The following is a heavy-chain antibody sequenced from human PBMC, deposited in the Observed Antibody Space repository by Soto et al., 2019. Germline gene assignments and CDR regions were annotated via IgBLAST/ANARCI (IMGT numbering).Heavy chain of an antibody. CDR3: ARVGGGLASLGYYGMDV. CDR2: INPNSGGT. J-gene: IGHJ6*02. D-gene: IGHD3-10*01. V-gene: IGHV1-2*04. Sequence: ASVKVCCKASGDTFTSHGFTWVRQAPGQGLEWMGWINPNSGGTNYAQRFQGWLTMTRDRSISTAYMELSRLKSDDTAGYYCARVGGGLASLGYYGMDVWGQGTTVTVSS. CDR1: GDTFTSHG.